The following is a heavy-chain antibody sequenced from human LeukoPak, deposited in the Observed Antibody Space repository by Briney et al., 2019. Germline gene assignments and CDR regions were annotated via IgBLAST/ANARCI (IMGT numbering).Heavy chain of an antibody. CDR2: IIPIFGTA. V-gene: IGHV1-69*01. D-gene: IGHD3-10*01. CDR3: ARGRVRGVIIIKSSRYYYGMDV. Sequence: SVKVSCKASRGTFSSYAISWVRQAPGQGLESMGGIIPIFGTANYAQKFQGRVTITADESTSTAYMELSSLRSEDTAVYYCARGRVRGVIIIKSSRYYYGMDVWGKGTTVTVSS. CDR1: RGTFSSYA. J-gene: IGHJ6*04.